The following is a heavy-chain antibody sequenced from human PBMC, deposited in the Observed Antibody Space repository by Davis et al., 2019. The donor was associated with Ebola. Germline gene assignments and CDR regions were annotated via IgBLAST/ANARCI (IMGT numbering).Heavy chain of an antibody. CDR3: ARSGPRGYYDSSGYYYKGHSWFDP. J-gene: IGHJ5*02. CDR1: GFGFRSHW. Sequence: GGSLRLSCESSGFGFRSHWIGWVRQRPGKGLDWMGMVIPGDSDPVYSPSFQGQVTISVDTSTRTVHLQWSSLKASDTAMYYCARSGPRGYYDSSGYYYKGHSWFDPWGQGTLVTVSS. D-gene: IGHD3-22*01. V-gene: IGHV5-51*01. CDR2: VIPGDSDP.